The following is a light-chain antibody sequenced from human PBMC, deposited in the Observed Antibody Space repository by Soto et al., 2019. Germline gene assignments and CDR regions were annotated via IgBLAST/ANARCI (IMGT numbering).Light chain of an antibody. CDR2: SAS. J-gene: IGKJ3*01. Sequence: EIVLTQFPGTLSLSPGERDTLSCRASQSLHSNFLVWSQQKPGQAPRLLISSASRRATGIPDRFGGSGSGTDFTLTISRLDPEDCAVYYCHQSGISPLTFGPGTRVDVK. CDR1: QSLHSNF. CDR3: HQSGISPLT. V-gene: IGKV3-20*01.